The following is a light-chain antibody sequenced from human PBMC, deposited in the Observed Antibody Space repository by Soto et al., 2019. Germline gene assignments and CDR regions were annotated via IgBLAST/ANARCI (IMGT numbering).Light chain of an antibody. V-gene: IGKV3-11*01. J-gene: IGKJ5*01. CDR1: QSIGLA. CDR3: QQYGSSVT. CDR2: DAS. Sequence: EIVLTQSPATLSLSPGERATLSCRASQSIGLAIAWYQHKPGQAPRLLIFDASQRATGIPARFRGSGSGTDFTLTISRLEPEDFAVYSCQQYGSSVTFGQGTRLEIK.